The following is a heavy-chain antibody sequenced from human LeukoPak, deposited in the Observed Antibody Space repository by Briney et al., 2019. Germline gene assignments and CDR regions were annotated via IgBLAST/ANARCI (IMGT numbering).Heavy chain of an antibody. CDR3: ARASRYCSSTSCYSGNYYYGMDV. CDR2: FDPEDGET. Sequence: ASVKVSCKVSGYTLTELSMHWVRQAPGKGLEWMGGFDPEDGETIYAQKFQGRVTMTEDTSTDTAYMELSSLRSEDTAVYYCARASRYCSSTSCYSGNYYYGMDVWGQGTTVTVSS. D-gene: IGHD2-2*02. CDR1: GYTLTELS. V-gene: IGHV1-24*01. J-gene: IGHJ6*02.